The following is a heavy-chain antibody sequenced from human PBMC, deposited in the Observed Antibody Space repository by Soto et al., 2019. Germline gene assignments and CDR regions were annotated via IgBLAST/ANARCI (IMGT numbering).Heavy chain of an antibody. CDR3: ARLRWEQPWVFDY. V-gene: IGHV4-34*02. CDR1: GGSFSGYY. CDR2: INHCGGT. D-gene: IGHD1-26*01. Sequence: QVQLQQWGAGLLKPSETLSLTCAVYGGSFSGYYWSWIRQPPVKGLEWIGEINHCGGTNYNPSLKSRVTRSVDTSKNQFSLKLSSVTAADTAVFYCARLRWEQPWVFDYWGQGTLVTVSS. J-gene: IGHJ4*02.